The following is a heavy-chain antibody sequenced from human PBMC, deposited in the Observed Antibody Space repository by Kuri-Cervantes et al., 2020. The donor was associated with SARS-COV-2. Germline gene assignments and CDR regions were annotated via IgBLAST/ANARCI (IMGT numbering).Heavy chain of an antibody. CDR1: GFTFSTFA. D-gene: IGHD5-12*01. V-gene: IGHV3-23*01. Sequence: GESLKISCAASGFTFSTFAMTWVRQAPGKGLEWVSTISASGLSTYYADSLQGRFTISRANSQNTVELHISSLRAEDAALYFCTSYEGGLHSASDYWGQGTLVTVSS. CDR3: TSYEGGLHSASDY. J-gene: IGHJ4*02. CDR2: ISASGLST.